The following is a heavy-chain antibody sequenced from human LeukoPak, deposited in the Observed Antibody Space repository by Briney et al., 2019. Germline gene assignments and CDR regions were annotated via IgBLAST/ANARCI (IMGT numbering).Heavy chain of an antibody. CDR3: ARTGGSGYFLFDY. J-gene: IGHJ4*02. Sequence: SETLSLTCTVSGDSIITSRYYWAWIRQPPGKGLEWIGSISYSGSTNYDPSLKSRVTISVDTSKNQFSLKLSSVTAADTAVYYCARTGGSGYFLFDYWGQGTLVTVSS. V-gene: IGHV4-39*01. CDR2: ISYSGST. CDR1: GDSIITSRYY. D-gene: IGHD3-22*01.